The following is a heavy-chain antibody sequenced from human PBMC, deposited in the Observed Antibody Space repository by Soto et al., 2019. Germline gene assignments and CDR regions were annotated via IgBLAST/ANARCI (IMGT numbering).Heavy chain of an antibody. J-gene: IGHJ4*02. V-gene: IGHV3-23*01. Sequence: DVQLLESGGGLVQPEGSLRLSCAASGFTFSSYAMGWVRQGPGKGLEWVAVVSIGGSTHYADSVRGRFTISRDNSNNTLSPQMNSLTAEDTAVYFCAKGRGAGGHFDYWGQGARVSVSS. D-gene: IGHD2-15*01. CDR1: GFTFSSYA. CDR3: AKGRGAGGHFDY. CDR2: VSIGGST.